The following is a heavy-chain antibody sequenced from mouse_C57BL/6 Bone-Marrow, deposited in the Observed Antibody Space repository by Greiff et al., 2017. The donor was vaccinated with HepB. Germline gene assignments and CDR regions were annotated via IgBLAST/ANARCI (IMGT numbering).Heavy chain of an antibody. D-gene: IGHD1-1*01. CDR3: ASALYYYGSTNMDY. Sequence: QVQLQQPGAELVKPGASVKLSCKASGYTSTSYWMHWVKQRPGQGLEWIGMIHPNSGSTNYNEKFKSKATLTVDKSSSTAYMQLSSLTSEDSAVYYCASALYYYGSTNMDYWGQGTSVTVSS. CDR2: IHPNSGST. CDR1: GYTSTSYW. V-gene: IGHV1-64*01. J-gene: IGHJ4*01.